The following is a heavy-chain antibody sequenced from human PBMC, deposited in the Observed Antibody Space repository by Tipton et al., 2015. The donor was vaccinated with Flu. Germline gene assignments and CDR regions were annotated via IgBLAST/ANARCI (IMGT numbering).Heavy chain of an antibody. D-gene: IGHD4-17*01. J-gene: IGHJ5*02. CDR2: IYYSGRT. V-gene: IGHV4-39*07. CDR3: ARRLTVLEFWFDP. Sequence: TLSLSCTVSGGSISSSNYYWGWIRQPPGKGLEWIGSIYYSGRTSNNPSLENRVTISVDTPTNHSSLELSSVTAADTAVYYCARRLTVLEFWFDPWGQGTLVTVSS. CDR1: GGSISSSNYY.